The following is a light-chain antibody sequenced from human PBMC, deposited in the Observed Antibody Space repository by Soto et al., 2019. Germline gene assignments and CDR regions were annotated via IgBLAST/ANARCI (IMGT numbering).Light chain of an antibody. V-gene: IGLV2-14*01. J-gene: IGLJ2*01. CDR3: SSYTRSSVL. CDR1: SSDVGGYNY. CDR2: EVT. Sequence: QSALTQPASMSGSPGQSITISCTGTSSDVGGYNYVSWYQQHPGKAPKLMIYEVTYRPSGISNRCSGSKSGNTASLTISGLQAEDEAYYYCSSYTRSSVLFGGGTKLTVL.